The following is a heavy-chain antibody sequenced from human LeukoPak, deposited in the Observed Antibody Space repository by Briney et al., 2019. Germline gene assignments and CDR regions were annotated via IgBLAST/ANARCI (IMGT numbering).Heavy chain of an antibody. CDR2: ISGSGGST. Sequence: GGSLRLSCAASGFTFSSYSMNWVRQAPGKGLEWVSAISGSGGSTYYADSVKGRFTISRDNSKNTLYLQMNSLRAEDTAVYYCAKDHRFYDLLVSEYWGQGTLVTVSS. D-gene: IGHD3-3*01. CDR1: GFTFSSYS. CDR3: AKDHRFYDLLVSEY. J-gene: IGHJ4*02. V-gene: IGHV3-23*01.